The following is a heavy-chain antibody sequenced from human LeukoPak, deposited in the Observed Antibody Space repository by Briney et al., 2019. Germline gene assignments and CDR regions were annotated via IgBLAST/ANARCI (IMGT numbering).Heavy chain of an antibody. CDR2: INHSGST. J-gene: IGHJ4*02. CDR1: GGSISSYY. D-gene: IGHD2-15*01. Sequence: SETLSLTCTVSGGSISSYYWSWIRQPPGKGLEWIGEINHSGSTDYNPSLKSRVTISVDTSKNQFSLKLSSVTAADTAVYYCARGAVDCSGGSCRSFDYWGQGTLVTVSS. V-gene: IGHV4-34*01. CDR3: ARGAVDCSGGSCRSFDY.